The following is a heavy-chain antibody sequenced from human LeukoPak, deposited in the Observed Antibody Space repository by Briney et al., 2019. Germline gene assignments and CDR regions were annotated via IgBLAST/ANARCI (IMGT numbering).Heavy chain of an antibody. CDR2: MNPNSGNT. CDR1: GYTFTSYD. Sequence: SVKVSCKASGYTFTSYDINWVRQATGQGLEWMGWMNPNSGNTGYAQKFQGRVTMTRNTSISTAYMELSSLRSEDTAVYYCARWAAKLLWFGEPSYYYYGMDVWGQGTTVTVSS. D-gene: IGHD3-10*01. V-gene: IGHV1-8*01. CDR3: ARWAAKLLWFGEPSYYYYGMDV. J-gene: IGHJ6*02.